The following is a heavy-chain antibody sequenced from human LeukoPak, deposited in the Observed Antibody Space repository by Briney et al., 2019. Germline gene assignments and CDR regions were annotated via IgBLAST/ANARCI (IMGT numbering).Heavy chain of an antibody. D-gene: IGHD3-22*01. CDR3: ARAYYYDSSGYYLGLDC. CDR1: GFTVSSNY. J-gene: IGHJ4*02. CDR2: INHSGST. V-gene: IGHV4-34*01. Sequence: PGGSLRLSCAASGFTVSSNYMSWVRQPPGKGLEWIGEINHSGSTNYNPSLKSRVTISVDTSNNQFSLKLSSVTAADTAVYYCARAYYYDSSGYYLGLDCWGQGTLVTVSS.